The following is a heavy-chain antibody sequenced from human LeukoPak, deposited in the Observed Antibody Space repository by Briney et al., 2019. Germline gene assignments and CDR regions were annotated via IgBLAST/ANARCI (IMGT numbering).Heavy chain of an antibody. J-gene: IGHJ6*03. CDR3: ARGFYDYGDCFSGEPYYMDV. CDR2: ISSSSSYI. CDR1: GFTFSSYS. Sequence: GGSLRLSCAASGFTFSSYSMNWVRQAPGKGLEWVSFISSSSSYIYYADSVKGRFTISRDNARNSLYLQMNSLRAEDTAVYYCARGFYDYGDCFSGEPYYMDVWGKGTTVTISS. D-gene: IGHD4-17*01. V-gene: IGHV3-21*01.